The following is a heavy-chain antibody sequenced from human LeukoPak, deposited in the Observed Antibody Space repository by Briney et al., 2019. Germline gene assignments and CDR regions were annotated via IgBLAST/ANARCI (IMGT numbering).Heavy chain of an antibody. Sequence: ASVTVSCKASGYTFTSYYMHWVRQAPGQGLEWMGIINPSGGSTSYAQKFQGRVTMTRDTSTSTVYMELSSLRSEDTAVYYCARPNYDSSGYYSYKLYYWGQGTLVTVSS. CDR3: ARPNYDSSGYYSYKLYY. J-gene: IGHJ4*02. CDR1: GYTFTSYY. V-gene: IGHV1-46*01. CDR2: INPSGGST. D-gene: IGHD3-22*01.